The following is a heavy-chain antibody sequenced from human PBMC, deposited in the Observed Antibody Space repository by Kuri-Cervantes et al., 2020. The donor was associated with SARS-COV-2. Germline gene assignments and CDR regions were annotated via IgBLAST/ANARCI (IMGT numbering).Heavy chain of an antibody. CDR1: GGSFRTFI. J-gene: IGHJ4*02. D-gene: IGHD5-18*01. V-gene: IGHV1-69*13. Sequence: SSVNVSCKTSGGSFRTFIISWVRQAPGQGLEWMGGISPLFGKANYAQKFQGRVTITADESTSTVYMEVSSLRFEDTAVYYCTKEKGNTYGFDYWGQGTLVTVSS. CDR3: TKEKGNTYGFDY. CDR2: ISPLFGKA.